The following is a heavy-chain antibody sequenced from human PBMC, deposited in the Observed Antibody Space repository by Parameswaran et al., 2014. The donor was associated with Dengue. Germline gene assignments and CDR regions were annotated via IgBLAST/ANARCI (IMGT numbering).Heavy chain of an antibody. D-gene: IGHD3-3*01. Sequence: VRQAPGKGLEWVAVISYDGSNKYYADSVKGRFTISRDNSKNTLYLQMNSLRAEDTAVYYCAREGLYDFWSGYYPTGFDYWGQGTLVTISS. CDR2: ISYDGSNK. J-gene: IGHJ4*02. V-gene: IGHV3-30-3*01. CDR3: AREGLYDFWSGYYPTGFDY.